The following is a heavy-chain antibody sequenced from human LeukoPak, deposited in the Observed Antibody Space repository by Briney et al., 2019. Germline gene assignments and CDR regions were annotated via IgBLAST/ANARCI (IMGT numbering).Heavy chain of an antibody. CDR2: INPNSGGT. V-gene: IGHV1-2*02. CDR3: ARDAIVRDYSNSDY. Sequence: ASVKVSCKASGYTFTGYYIHWVRQDPGQGLEWMGWINPNSGGTNYAQKFQGRVTMTRDTSISTAYMELSRLTSDDTAVYYCARDAIVRDYSNSDYWGQGTLVTVSS. CDR1: GYTFTGYY. D-gene: IGHD4-11*01. J-gene: IGHJ4*02.